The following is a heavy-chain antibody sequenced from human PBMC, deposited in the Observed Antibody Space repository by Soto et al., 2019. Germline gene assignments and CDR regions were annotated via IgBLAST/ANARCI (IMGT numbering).Heavy chain of an antibody. CDR3: ARAVASAGSY. CDR1: GFTLSNYW. J-gene: IGHJ4*02. D-gene: IGHD6-13*01. V-gene: IGHV3-7*01. Sequence: LRLSCAASGFTLSNYWMTWVRQAPGKGLEWVANINQDGSVKYYVDSVKGRFTISRDDAKNSLYLQMRSLRAEDTAVYYCARAVASAGSYWGQGTQVTVSS. CDR2: INQDGSVK.